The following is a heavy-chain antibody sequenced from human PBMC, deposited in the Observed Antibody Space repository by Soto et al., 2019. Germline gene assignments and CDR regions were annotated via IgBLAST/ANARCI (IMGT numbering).Heavy chain of an antibody. CDR2: IKSKSAGGTT. CDR3: TAADGGKGWCLDY. J-gene: IGHJ4*02. V-gene: IGHV3-15*07. Sequence: EVQLVESGGGLVKPGGSLRLSCAASGFPFNNAWMNWVRQAPGRGLEWVGRIKSKSAGGTTDYGAPVAGRFTISSDDSKNTIYLQMNSLTAEDTAVYYFTAADGGKGWCLDYWGQGTLVTVSS. D-gene: IGHD2-21*01. CDR1: GFPFNNAW.